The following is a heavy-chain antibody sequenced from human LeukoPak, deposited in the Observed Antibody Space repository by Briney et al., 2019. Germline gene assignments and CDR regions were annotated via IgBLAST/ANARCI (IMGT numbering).Heavy chain of an antibody. CDR1: GFTFSNYA. J-gene: IGHJ5*02. CDR2: IGGSGGDT. V-gene: IGHV3-23*01. CDR3: PKKYGAYSSSFGP. D-gene: IGHD4-17*01. Sequence: GGSLRLSCAASGFTFSNYALIWVPQAPGKGLKWVTAIGGSGGDTYYADSVKGRFTISRDNSKDTMYLQMNSLRAADTALYYCPKKYGAYSSSFGPWGRGTLVTVSS.